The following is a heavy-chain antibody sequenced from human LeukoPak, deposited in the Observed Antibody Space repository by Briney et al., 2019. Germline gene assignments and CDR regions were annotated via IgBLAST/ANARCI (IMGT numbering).Heavy chain of an antibody. CDR2: VNPSGGST. CDR1: GYTFISYH. Sequence: ASVKISCKASGYTFISYHIHWVRQAPGQGLEWMGMVNPSGGSTNYAQKFQGRVTITADKSTSTAYMELSSLRSEDRAVYYCARDHDIVLILGPFDPWGQGTLVTVSS. D-gene: IGHD2-8*01. J-gene: IGHJ5*02. V-gene: IGHV1-46*01. CDR3: ARDHDIVLILGPFDP.